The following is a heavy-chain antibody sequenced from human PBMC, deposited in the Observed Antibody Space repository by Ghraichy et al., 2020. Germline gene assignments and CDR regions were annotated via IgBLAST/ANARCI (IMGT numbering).Heavy chain of an antibody. J-gene: IGHJ4*02. CDR2: IYYSGST. D-gene: IGHD1-26*01. CDR3: ARQIVGAGRALIDY. Sequence: SETLSLTCTVSGGSISSYYWSWIRQPPGKGLEWIGYIYYSGSTNYNPSLKSRVTISVDTSKNQFSLKLSSVTAADTAVYYCARQIVGAGRALIDYWGQGTLVTVSS. CDR1: GGSISSYY. V-gene: IGHV4-59*08.